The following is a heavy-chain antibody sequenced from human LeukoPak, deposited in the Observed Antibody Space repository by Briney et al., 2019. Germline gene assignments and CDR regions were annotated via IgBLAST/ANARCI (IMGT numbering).Heavy chain of an antibody. V-gene: IGHV3-30-3*01. CDR3: AGGNTVTQTHFDY. CDR1: GFTFSSYA. Sequence: GRSLRLSCAASGFTFSSYAMHWVRQAPGKGLEWVAVISYDGSNKYYADSVKGRFTISRDNSKNTLYLQMNSLRAEDTAVYYCAGGNTVTQTHFDYWGQGTLVTVSS. J-gene: IGHJ4*02. D-gene: IGHD4-11*01. CDR2: ISYDGSNK.